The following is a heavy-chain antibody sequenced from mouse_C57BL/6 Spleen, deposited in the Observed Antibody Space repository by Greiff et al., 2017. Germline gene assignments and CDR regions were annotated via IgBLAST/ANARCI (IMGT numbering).Heavy chain of an antibody. Sequence: EVKLVESEGGLVQPGSSMKLSCTASGFTFSDSYMAWVRQVPEKGLEWVANINYDGSSTYYLDSLQSRFIISRDNAKNILYLQMSSLKSEDTATYYCARAGSSYDLDYWGQGTTLTVSS. CDR2: INYDGSST. CDR3: ARAGSSYDLDY. V-gene: IGHV5-16*01. CDR1: GFTFSDSY. D-gene: IGHD1-1*01. J-gene: IGHJ2*01.